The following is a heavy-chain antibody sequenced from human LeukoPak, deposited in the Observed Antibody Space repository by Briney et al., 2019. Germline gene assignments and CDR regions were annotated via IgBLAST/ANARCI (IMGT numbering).Heavy chain of an antibody. Sequence: SETLSLTCAVYGGSFSGYYWSWLRQPPGKGLEWIGEINHSGSTNYNPSLKSRVTISVDTSKNQFSLKLSSVTAADTAVYYCARGRRYFDWLLRGYYFDHWGQGTLVTVSS. CDR1: GGSFSGYY. J-gene: IGHJ4*02. V-gene: IGHV4-34*01. CDR3: ARGRRYFDWLLRGYYFDH. CDR2: INHSGST. D-gene: IGHD3-9*01.